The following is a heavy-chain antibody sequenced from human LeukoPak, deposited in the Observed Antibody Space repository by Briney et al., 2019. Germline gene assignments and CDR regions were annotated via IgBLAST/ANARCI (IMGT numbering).Heavy chain of an antibody. V-gene: IGHV1-46*01. J-gene: IGHJ4*02. CDR3: ASLYSSSWYFDY. D-gene: IGHD6-13*01. Sequence: ASVKVSCKASGYTFTSYYMHWVRQAPGQGLEWMGIINPSGGSTNYAQKLQGRVTMTTDTSTSTAYMELRSLRSDDTAVYYCASLYSSSWYFDYWGQGTLVTVSS. CDR1: GYTFTSYY. CDR2: INPSGGST.